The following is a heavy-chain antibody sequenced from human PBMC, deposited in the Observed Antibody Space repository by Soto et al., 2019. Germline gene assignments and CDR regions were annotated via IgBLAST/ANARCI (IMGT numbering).Heavy chain of an antibody. CDR2: IYHSGST. V-gene: IGHV4-4*02. Sequence: SETLSLTCAVSGGSISSSNWWSWVRQPPGKGLAWIGEIYHSGSTNYNPSLKGRFTISRDNSKNTLYLQMNSLRAEDTAVFYCARDQSWNWFDPWGQGTLVTVSS. CDR1: GGSISSSNW. J-gene: IGHJ5*02. CDR3: ARDQSWNWFDP.